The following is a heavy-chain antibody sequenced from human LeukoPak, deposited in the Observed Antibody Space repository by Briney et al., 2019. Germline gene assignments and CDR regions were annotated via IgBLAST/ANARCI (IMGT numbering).Heavy chain of an antibody. Sequence: GGSLRLSCAASGFTFSSYAMHWVRQAPGKGLEWVAVISYDGSNKYYADSVKGRFTISRDNSKNTLYLQMNSLRAEDTAVYYCARTLVKRKSGAFDVWGQGTMVIVSS. CDR1: GFTFSSYA. CDR3: ARTLVKRKSGAFDV. J-gene: IGHJ3*01. CDR2: ISYDGSNK. V-gene: IGHV3-30*04. D-gene: IGHD6-6*01.